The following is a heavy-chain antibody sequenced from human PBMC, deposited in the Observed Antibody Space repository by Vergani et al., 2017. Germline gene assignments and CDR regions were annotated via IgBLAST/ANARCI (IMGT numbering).Heavy chain of an antibody. CDR3: ASGKYYSDSTSHFRGRYFDV. V-gene: IGHV4-39*01. J-gene: IGHJ2*01. Sequence: QTHLQESGPGLVKASETLSLTCTVSGDSIISRTYYLGWIRQPPGKGLEWIGSIYNSGNGDSSSSLKSRVTISAGTSKTQLSLRLTSGTAAYTAVYYCASGKYYSDSTSHFRGRYFDVWGRGTVVTVPS. CDR2: IYNSGNG. CDR1: GDSIISRTYY. D-gene: IGHD3-16*01.